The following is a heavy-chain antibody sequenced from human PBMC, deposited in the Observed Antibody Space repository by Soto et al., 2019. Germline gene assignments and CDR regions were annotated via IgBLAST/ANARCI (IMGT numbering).Heavy chain of an antibody. V-gene: IGHV3-23*01. CDR2: ISDSGTKT. CDR1: GFSISDYA. J-gene: IGHJ4*02. Sequence: PGGSLRLSCSASGFSISDYAMSWVRQAPGKGLEWVSSISDSGTKTFYADSVKGRFAISRDTSKSTVYMQMNNLRVEDTALYYCAKDGNRKDDYWGQGTVVTVSS. CDR3: AKDGNRKDDY.